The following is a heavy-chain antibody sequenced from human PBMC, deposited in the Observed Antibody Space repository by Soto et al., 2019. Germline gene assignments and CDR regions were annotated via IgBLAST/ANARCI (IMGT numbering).Heavy chain of an antibody. CDR3: AKDCGGNGVCNDAFDI. Sequence: GGSLRLSCAASGFTFSSYAMSWVRQAPGKGLEWVSAISGSGGSTYYADSVKGRFTISRDNSKNTLYLQMNSLRAEDTAVYYCAKDCGGNGVCNDAFDIWGQGTMVTVSS. V-gene: IGHV3-23*01. D-gene: IGHD2-8*01. J-gene: IGHJ3*02. CDR1: GFTFSSYA. CDR2: ISGSGGST.